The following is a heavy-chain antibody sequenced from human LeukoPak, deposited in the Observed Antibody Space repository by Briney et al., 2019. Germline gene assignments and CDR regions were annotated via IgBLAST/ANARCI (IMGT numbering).Heavy chain of an antibody. D-gene: IGHD1-26*01. CDR3: TREWELPGSDFDY. Sequence: GGSLRLSCTASGFTFGDYTMNWFRRAPGKGLEWVGFIRSKDYGGTTEYAASVKDRFSISRDDSKCIAYLQMNSLKTEDTAVYYCTREWELPGSDFDYWGQGTLVTVSS. V-gene: IGHV3-49*03. J-gene: IGHJ4*02. CDR1: GFTFGDYT. CDR2: IRSKDYGGTT.